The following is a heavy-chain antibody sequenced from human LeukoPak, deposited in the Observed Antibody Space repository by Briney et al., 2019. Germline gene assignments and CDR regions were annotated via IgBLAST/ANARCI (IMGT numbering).Heavy chain of an antibody. V-gene: IGHV4-34*01. CDR1: GGSFSGYY. CDR2: INHSGST. D-gene: IGHD3-22*01. CDR3: AVFYYYDSSGYHKRRPYFDY. J-gene: IGHJ4*02. Sequence: PSETLSLTCAVYGGSFSGYYWSWIRQPPGKGLEWIGEINHSGSTNYNPSLKSRVTISVDTSKNQFSLKLSSVTAADTAVYYCAVFYYYDSSGYHKRRPYFDYWGQGTLVTVSS.